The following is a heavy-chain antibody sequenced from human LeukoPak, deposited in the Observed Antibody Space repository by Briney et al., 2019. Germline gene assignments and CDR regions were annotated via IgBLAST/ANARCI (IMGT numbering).Heavy chain of an antibody. CDR3: ARNLATIRHYFDY. CDR2: ISYDGRNK. J-gene: IGHJ4*02. V-gene: IGHV3-30*04. D-gene: IGHD5-24*01. Sequence: GRSLRLSCAASGFTFSGYAIHWVRQARKGLEWVAVISYDGRNKDYADSVKGRLTISRDNSKNTVYLQMNSLRTEDTAVYYCARNLATIRHYFDYWGQGTLVTVSS. CDR1: GFTFSGYA.